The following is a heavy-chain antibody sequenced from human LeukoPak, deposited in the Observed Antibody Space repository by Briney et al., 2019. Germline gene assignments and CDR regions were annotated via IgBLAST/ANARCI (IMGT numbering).Heavy chain of an antibody. Sequence: TGGSLRLSCAASGFTFSSYAMSWVRQPPGKGLEWTGEINHSGSTNYNPSLKSRVTISVDTSKNQFSLKLSSVTAADTAVYYCARRAPTPTYCSGGSCYSYYFDYWGQGTLVTVSS. D-gene: IGHD2-15*01. J-gene: IGHJ4*02. CDR2: INHSGST. CDR3: ARRAPTPTYCSGGSCYSYYFDY. V-gene: IGHV4-34*01. CDR1: GFTFSSYA.